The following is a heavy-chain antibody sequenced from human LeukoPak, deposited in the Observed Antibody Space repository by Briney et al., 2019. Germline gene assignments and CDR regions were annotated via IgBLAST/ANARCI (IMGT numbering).Heavy chain of an antibody. CDR2: IYYSGSF. CDR1: SGSITSEDYY. J-gene: IGHJ3*01. D-gene: IGHD6-19*01. V-gene: IGHV4-31*03. Sequence: PSRTLSLTCTVSSGSITSEDYYWSWIRQHPGKGLEWLGYIYYSGSFYYNPSLKSRVTISIDTSKNQFSLKLTSVTAADTALYYCARTGIIVGGTNGFDVWGQGTMVTVSS. CDR3: ARTGIIVGGTNGFDV.